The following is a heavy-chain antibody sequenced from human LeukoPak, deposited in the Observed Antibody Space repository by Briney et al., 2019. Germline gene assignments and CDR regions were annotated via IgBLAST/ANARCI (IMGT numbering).Heavy chain of an antibody. V-gene: IGHV1-2*02. D-gene: IGHD3-22*01. CDR2: INPNSGGT. Sequence: ASVKVSCKASGYTFTSYGISWVRQAPGQGLEWMGWINPNSGGTNYAQKFQGRVTMTRDTSISTAYMELSRLRSDDTAVYYCARDRGYYDSSGYYDQWGQGTLVTVSS. CDR1: GYTFTSYG. J-gene: IGHJ5*02. CDR3: ARDRGYYDSSGYYDQ.